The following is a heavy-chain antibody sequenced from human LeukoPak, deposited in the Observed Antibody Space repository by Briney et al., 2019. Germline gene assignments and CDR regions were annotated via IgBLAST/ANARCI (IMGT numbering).Heavy chain of an antibody. CDR1: RFTLINCA. D-gene: IGHD2-15*01. CDR2: ISSDGTYT. CDR3: AKEIIVAMAQTYYYYYGMDV. V-gene: IGHV3-23*01. Sequence: GGSLRLSCEASRFTLINCAMSWVRQAPGKGLVWVSRISSDGTYTNYADSVRGRFTISRDNAKNTLYLQMNSLRAEDTAVYYCAKEIIVAMAQTYYYYYGMDVWGQGTTVTVSS. J-gene: IGHJ6*02.